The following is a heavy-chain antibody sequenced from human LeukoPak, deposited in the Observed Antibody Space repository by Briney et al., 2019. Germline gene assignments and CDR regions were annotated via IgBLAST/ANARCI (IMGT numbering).Heavy chain of an antibody. CDR1: GFTFSSYA. CDR2: ISYDGSNK. V-gene: IGHV3-30*04. D-gene: IGHD2-8*01. Sequence: GGSLRLSCAASGFTFSSYAMHWVRQAPGKGLEWVAVISYDGSNKYYVDSVKGRFTISRDNSKNTLYLQMNSLRAEDTAVYYCARDRECTNGVCYYYNWFDPWGQGTLVTVSS. J-gene: IGHJ5*02. CDR3: ARDRECTNGVCYYYNWFDP.